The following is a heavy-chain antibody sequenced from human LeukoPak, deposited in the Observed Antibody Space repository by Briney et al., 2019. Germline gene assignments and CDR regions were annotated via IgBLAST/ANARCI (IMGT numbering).Heavy chain of an antibody. V-gene: IGHV1-2*02. CDR3: ARDGAVTTYLDYYYMDV. J-gene: IGHJ6*03. Sequence: ASVKVSCKASGYTFTSYDINWVRQAPGQGLEWMGWINPNSGGTNYAQKFQGRVTMTRDTSISTAYMELSRLRSDDTAVYYCARDGAVTTYLDYYYMDVWGKGTTVTVSS. CDR2: INPNSGGT. CDR1: GYTFTSYD. D-gene: IGHD4-11*01.